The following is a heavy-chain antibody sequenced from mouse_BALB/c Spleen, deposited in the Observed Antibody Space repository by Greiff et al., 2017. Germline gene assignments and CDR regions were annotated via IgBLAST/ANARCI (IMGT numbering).Heavy chain of an antibody. Sequence: VQLKESGGGLVKPGGSLKLSCAASGFTFSSYTMSWVRQTPEKRLEWVATISSGGSYTYYPDSVKGRFTISRDNAKNTLYLQMSSLKSEDTAMYYCTRDQDDYGAGFAYWGQGTLVTVSA. CDR3: TRDQDDYGAGFAY. J-gene: IGHJ3*01. D-gene: IGHD2-4*01. V-gene: IGHV5-6-4*01. CDR2: ISSGGSYT. CDR1: GFTFSSYT.